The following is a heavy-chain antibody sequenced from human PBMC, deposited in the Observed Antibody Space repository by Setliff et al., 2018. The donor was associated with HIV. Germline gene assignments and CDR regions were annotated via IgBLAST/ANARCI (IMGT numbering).Heavy chain of an antibody. J-gene: IGHJ6*03. CDR2: IIPIYGTA. Sequence: GASVKVSCKASGYTFTSYAMHWVRQAPGQGLEWMGGIIPIYGTANYAQKFQGRVTITTDESTSTAYMDLSSLRSEDTALYYCAKRTYVSAWYDKPVYFYYYMDVWGKGTTVTVSS. V-gene: IGHV1-69*05. CDR1: GYTFTSYA. D-gene: IGHD6-19*01. CDR3: AKRTYVSAWYDKPVYFYYYMDV.